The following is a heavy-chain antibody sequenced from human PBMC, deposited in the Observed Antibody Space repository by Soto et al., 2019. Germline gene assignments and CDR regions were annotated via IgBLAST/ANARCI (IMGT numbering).Heavy chain of an antibody. CDR3: ASGWTTVAPFGY. CDR2: IHYSGST. CDR1: GGSISSGDYY. V-gene: IGHV4-30-4*01. D-gene: IGHD4-17*01. J-gene: IGHJ4*02. Sequence: QVQLQESGPGLVKPSQTLSLTCTVSGGSISSGDYYWSWIRQPPGKGLEWIGYIHYSGSTYYNPSRQRRVTLALDASKNQFSLKLRSVTAADTAVQYCASGWTTVAPFGYWGQGTPGTVSS.